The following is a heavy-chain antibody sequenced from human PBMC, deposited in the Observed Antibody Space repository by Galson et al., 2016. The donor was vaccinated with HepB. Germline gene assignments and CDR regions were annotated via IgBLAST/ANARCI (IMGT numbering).Heavy chain of an antibody. CDR3: TRQRDFGDYTFDY. CDR1: SSTFGDYA. V-gene: IGHV3-49*03. CDR2: IRNRAYGGST. D-gene: IGHD4-17*01. J-gene: IGHJ4*02. Sequence: SLRLSCAASSSTFGDYAMSWFRQAPGKGLEWVGFIRNRAYGGSTEYAASVKARFTISRDDSQRIAYLQMNSLKTEDTAVYYCTRQRDFGDYTFDYWAQGTLVTVSS.